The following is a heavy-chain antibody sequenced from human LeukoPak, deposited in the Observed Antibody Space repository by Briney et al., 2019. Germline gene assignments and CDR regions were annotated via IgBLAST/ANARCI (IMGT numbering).Heavy chain of an antibody. CDR2: IIPIFGTA. D-gene: IGHD4-23*01. Sequence: PRASVKVSCKASGGTFSSYAISWVRQAPGQGLEWMGGIIPIFGTANYAQKFQGRVTITADESTSTAYMELSSLRSEDTAVYYCARGRRAYGGNWHYYYYMDVWGKGTTVTISS. CDR1: GGTFSSYA. J-gene: IGHJ6*03. CDR3: ARGRRAYGGNWHYYYYMDV. V-gene: IGHV1-69*13.